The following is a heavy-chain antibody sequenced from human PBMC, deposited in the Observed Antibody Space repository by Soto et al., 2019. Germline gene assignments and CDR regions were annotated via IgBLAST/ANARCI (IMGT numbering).Heavy chain of an antibody. Sequence: GGSLRLSCAASGFTFSNYGMHWVRQAPGKGLEWVAFIWYDGGNKYYAESVKGRFTISRDNSKNTLYLQMNSLRAEDTAVYYCARDGDVNTGFGKDYWGQGTLVTVSS. J-gene: IGHJ4*02. CDR2: IWYDGGNK. V-gene: IGHV3-33*01. CDR3: ARDGDVNTGFGKDY. D-gene: IGHD3-16*01. CDR1: GFTFSNYG.